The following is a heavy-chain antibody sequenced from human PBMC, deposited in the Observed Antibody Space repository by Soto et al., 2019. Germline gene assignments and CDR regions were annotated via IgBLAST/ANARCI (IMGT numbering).Heavy chain of an antibody. D-gene: IGHD3-22*01. V-gene: IGHV3-9*01. Sequence: EVQLVESGGGLVQPGRSLRLSCAASGFKFEDYAMFWVRQPPGRGLEWVSGISWNSGNIVYADSVKGRFTISRDNAKKSLYLQMNSLRPEDTALYYCVKDTYDSSAYWGYFDYWGQGTLVTVSS. CDR3: VKDTYDSSAYWGYFDY. J-gene: IGHJ4*02. CDR2: ISWNSGNI. CDR1: GFKFEDYA.